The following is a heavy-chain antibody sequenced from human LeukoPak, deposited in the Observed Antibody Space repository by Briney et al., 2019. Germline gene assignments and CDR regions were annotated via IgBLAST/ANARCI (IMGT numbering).Heavy chain of an antibody. D-gene: IGHD2-2*01. CDR3: ARLSDTEGSSTSYRASDI. CDR2: IKQDGSDK. J-gene: IGHJ3*02. V-gene: IGHV3-7*01. Sequence: GGSLRLSCAASGFTFSSYAMSWVRQAPGKGLEWVANIKQDGSDKHYLESVKGRFTISRDNAKNSLYLQMNSLRAEDTAVYYCARLSDTEGSSTSYRASDIWGQGTMVTVS. CDR1: GFTFSSYA.